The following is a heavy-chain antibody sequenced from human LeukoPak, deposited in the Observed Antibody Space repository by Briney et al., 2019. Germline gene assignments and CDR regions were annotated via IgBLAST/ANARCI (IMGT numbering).Heavy chain of an antibody. D-gene: IGHD3-16*02. Sequence: ASVKVSCKASGYTFTGYYMHWVRQAPGQGLEWMGWINPNSGGTNYAQKFQGRVTMTGDTSISTAYMELSRLRSDDTAVYYCARVVYDYVWGSYRYSRDAFDIWGQGTMVTVSS. CDR3: ARVVYDYVWGSYRYSRDAFDI. CDR2: INPNSGGT. J-gene: IGHJ3*02. CDR1: GYTFTGYY. V-gene: IGHV1-2*02.